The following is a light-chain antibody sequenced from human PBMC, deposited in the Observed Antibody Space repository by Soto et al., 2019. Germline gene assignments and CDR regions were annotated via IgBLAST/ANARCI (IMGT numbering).Light chain of an antibody. CDR1: QDILNY. Sequence: DIQMTQSPSSLSASVGDRVTITCQASQDILNYLNWYQQKPGKAPKLLIFDASHLETGVPSRFSGSGSGTDFTFTISSLQPEDIGTYYCQQYADRPPRTFGGGTKVEV. J-gene: IGKJ4*01. CDR3: QQYADRPPRT. CDR2: DAS. V-gene: IGKV1-33*01.